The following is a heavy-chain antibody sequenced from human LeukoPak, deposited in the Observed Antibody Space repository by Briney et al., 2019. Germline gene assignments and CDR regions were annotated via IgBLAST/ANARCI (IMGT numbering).Heavy chain of an antibody. CDR2: ISYDGSNK. D-gene: IGHD5-18*01. CDR1: GFTFSSYA. J-gene: IGHJ4*02. Sequence: PGRSLRLSCAASGFTFSSYAMHWVRQAPGKGLEWVAVISYDGSNKYYADSVKGRFTISRDNSKNTLYLQMNSLRAEDTAVYYCARDWGQLWFRWYFDYWGQGTLVTVSS. V-gene: IGHV3-30*04. CDR3: ARDWGQLWFRWYFDY.